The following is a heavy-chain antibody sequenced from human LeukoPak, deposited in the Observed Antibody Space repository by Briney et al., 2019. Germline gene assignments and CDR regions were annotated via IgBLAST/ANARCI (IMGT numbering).Heavy chain of an antibody. CDR3: ASGYCGGDCYSDYYYYGMDV. CDR2: INHSGST. V-gene: IGHV4-34*01. J-gene: IGHJ6*02. D-gene: IGHD2-21*02. CDR1: GGSFSGYY. Sequence: SETLSLTCAVYGGSFSGYYWSWTRQPPGKGLEWIGEINHSGSTNYNPSLKSRVTISVDTSKNQFSLKLSSVTAADTAVYYCASGYCGGDCYSDYYYYGMDVWGQGTTVTVSS.